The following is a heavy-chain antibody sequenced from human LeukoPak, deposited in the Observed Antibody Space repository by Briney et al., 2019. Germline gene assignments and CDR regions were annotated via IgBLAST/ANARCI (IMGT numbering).Heavy chain of an antibody. V-gene: IGHV4-39*07. D-gene: IGHD2/OR15-2a*01. J-gene: IGHJ3*02. CDR2: VYYSGST. Sequence: SETLSLTCTVSGGSISSSSYYWGWIRQPPGKGLEWIGSVYYSGSTYYNPSLKSRVTISVDTSKNQFSLKLSSVTAADTAVYYCARESGLLKVYDGTGVFHDAFDIWGRGTKVTVSS. CDR1: GGSISSSSYY. CDR3: ARESGLLKVYDGTGVFHDAFDI.